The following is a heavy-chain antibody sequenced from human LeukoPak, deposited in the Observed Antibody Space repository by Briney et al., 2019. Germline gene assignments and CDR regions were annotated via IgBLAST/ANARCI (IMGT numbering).Heavy chain of an antibody. D-gene: IGHD2-2*01. J-gene: IGHJ6*02. CDR2: INHSGST. Sequence: SETLSLTCAVYGGSFSGYYWSWIRQPPGKGLEWIGEINHSGSTNYNPSLKSRVTISVDTSKNQFSLKLSPVTAADTAVYYCARGRRKYCSSTSCPPNYYYYGMDVWGQGTTVTVSS. V-gene: IGHV4-34*01. CDR3: ARGRRKYCSSTSCPPNYYYYGMDV. CDR1: GGSFSGYY.